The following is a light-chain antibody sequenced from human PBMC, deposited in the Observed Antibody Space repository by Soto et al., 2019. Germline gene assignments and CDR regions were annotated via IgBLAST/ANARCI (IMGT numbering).Light chain of an antibody. CDR1: QSISHW. CDR2: DAS. Sequence: IQMTQSPTTLSASVGDSVTITCRASQSISHWLAWYQQKPGKAPKFLIYDASSLESGVPSRFSGSGSGTEFTLTINSLQADDFATYYCQQHNSFSITFGQGTRLEIK. V-gene: IGKV1-5*01. CDR3: QQHNSFSIT. J-gene: IGKJ5*01.